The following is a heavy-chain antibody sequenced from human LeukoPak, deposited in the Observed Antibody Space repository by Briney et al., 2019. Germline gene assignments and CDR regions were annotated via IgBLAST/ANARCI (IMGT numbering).Heavy chain of an antibody. CDR3: ANLLHRDYGDQGGSDFDY. D-gene: IGHD4-17*01. CDR2: ISYDGSNK. Sequence: GRSLRLSCAASGFTFSSYGMHWVRQAPGKGLEWVAVISYDGSNKYYADSVKGRFTISRDNSKNTLYLQMNSLRAEDTAVYYCANLLHRDYGDQGGSDFDYWGQGTLVTVSS. V-gene: IGHV3-30*18. J-gene: IGHJ4*02. CDR1: GFTFSSYG.